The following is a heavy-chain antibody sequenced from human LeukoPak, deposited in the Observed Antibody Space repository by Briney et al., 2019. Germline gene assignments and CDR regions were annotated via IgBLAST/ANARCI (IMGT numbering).Heavy chain of an antibody. D-gene: IGHD1-26*01. CDR3: ANSGQWEPAVAFDI. V-gene: IGHV3-21*04. CDR1: GFTFSSYS. J-gene: IGHJ3*02. CDR2: ISSSSSYI. Sequence: PGGSLRLSCAASGFTFSSYSINWVRQAPGKGLEWVSSISSSSSYIYYADSVKGRSTISRDNSKNTLYLQMNSLRAEDTAVYYCANSGQWEPAVAFDIWGQGTMVTVSS.